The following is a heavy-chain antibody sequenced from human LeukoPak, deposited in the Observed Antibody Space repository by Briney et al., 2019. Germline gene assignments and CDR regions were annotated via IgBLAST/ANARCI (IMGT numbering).Heavy chain of an antibody. CDR2: IYPGDSGT. V-gene: IGHV5-51*01. D-gene: IGHD3-10*01. J-gene: IGHJ5*02. CDR3: AIPYYYGSGIPPPTPNWFDP. CDR1: GYSFTSYW. Sequence: GESLKISCKGSGYSFTSYWIGWVRQMPGKGLEWMGIIYPGDSGTRYSPSFQGQVTISADKSISTAYLQWSSLKASDTAMYYCAIPYYYGSGIPPPTPNWFDPWGQGTLVTVSS.